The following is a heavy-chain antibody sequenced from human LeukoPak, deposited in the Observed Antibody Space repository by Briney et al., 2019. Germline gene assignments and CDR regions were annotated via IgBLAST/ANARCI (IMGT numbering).Heavy chain of an antibody. CDR1: GGSISSYY. D-gene: IGHD6-19*01. CDR2: IYYTGST. V-gene: IGHV4-59*01. J-gene: IGHJ4*02. CDR3: ARAFSSGWYPYSIGGLWFDY. Sequence: PSETLSLTCTVSGGSISSYYWSWIRQPPGKGLEWIGDIYYTGSTNYNPSLKRRVTISVDTSKNQFSLKLSSVTAADTAVYYCARAFSSGWYPYSIGGLWFDYWGQGTLVTVSS.